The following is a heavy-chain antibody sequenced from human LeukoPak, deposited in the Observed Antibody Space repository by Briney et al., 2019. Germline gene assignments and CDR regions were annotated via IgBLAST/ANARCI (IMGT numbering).Heavy chain of an antibody. V-gene: IGHV1-18*01. CDR2: ISAYNGNT. CDR1: GYTFTSYG. Sequence: ASVKVSCKASGYTFTSYGISWVRQAPGQGLEWMGWISAYNGNTNYAQKFQGRVTMTRDTSTSTVYMELSSLRSEDTAVYYCARGNDWSFDAFDIWGQGTMVTVSS. J-gene: IGHJ3*02. D-gene: IGHD3-9*01. CDR3: ARGNDWSFDAFDI.